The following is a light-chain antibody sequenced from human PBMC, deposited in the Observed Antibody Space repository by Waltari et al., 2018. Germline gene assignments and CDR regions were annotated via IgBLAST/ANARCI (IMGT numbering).Light chain of an antibody. V-gene: IGLV1-40*01. J-gene: IGLJ2*01. Sequence: QSVLTQPPSLSGAPGQRVTFSCTGSSSNIGAGYYVHWYQQLPGTAPKLLIYDNDNQPPGVPDRCSGSKSGTSASLAITGLQAEDEADYYCQSYDTTLRGSIFGGGTKLTVL. CDR2: DND. CDR1: SSNIGAGYY. CDR3: QSYDTTLRGSI.